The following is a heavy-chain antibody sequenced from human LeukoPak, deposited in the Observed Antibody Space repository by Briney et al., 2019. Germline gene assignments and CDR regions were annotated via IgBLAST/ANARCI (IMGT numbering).Heavy chain of an antibody. CDR2: IRYDGSNK. CDR3: ASGYDSSGYYSSSFDY. D-gene: IGHD3-22*01. V-gene: IGHV3-30*02. CDR1: GFTFSSYG. J-gene: IGHJ4*02. Sequence: GGPLRLSCAASGFTFSSYGMHWVRQAPGKGLEWVAFIRYDGSNKYYADSVKGRFTISRDNSKNTLYLQMNSLRAEDTAVYYCASGYDSSGYYSSSFDYWGQGTLVTVSS.